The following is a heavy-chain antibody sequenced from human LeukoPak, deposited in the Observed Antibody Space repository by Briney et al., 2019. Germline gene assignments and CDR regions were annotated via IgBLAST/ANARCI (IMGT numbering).Heavy chain of an antibody. Sequence: GGTLRLSCAASGFTFSGFSMHWIRQAPGRGLEYVSAINGNGDKTFYTDSVRGRFTIFRDNSKNTLFLQMGSLRGEDTALYFCARIGMENFYDLWGQGTLVTVSS. V-gene: IGHV3-64*02. CDR1: GFTFSGFS. CDR2: INGNGDKT. CDR3: ARIGMENFYDL. D-gene: IGHD2/OR15-2a*01. J-gene: IGHJ5*02.